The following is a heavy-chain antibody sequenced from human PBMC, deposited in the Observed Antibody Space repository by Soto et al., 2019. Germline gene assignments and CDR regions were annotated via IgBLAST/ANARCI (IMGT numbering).Heavy chain of an antibody. J-gene: IGHJ3*02. Sequence: GASVKVSCKASGGTFSSYAISWVRQAPGQGLEWMGGIIPIFGTANYAQKFQGRVTITADESTSTAYMELSSLRSEDTAVYYCARGPSYYDSSGYLRPHAFDIWGQGTMVTVSS. CDR1: GGTFSSYA. CDR2: IIPIFGTA. CDR3: ARGPSYYDSSGYLRPHAFDI. D-gene: IGHD3-22*01. V-gene: IGHV1-69*13.